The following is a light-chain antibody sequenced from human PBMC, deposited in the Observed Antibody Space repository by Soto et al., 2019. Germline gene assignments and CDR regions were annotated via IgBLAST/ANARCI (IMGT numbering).Light chain of an antibody. Sequence: IQMTQSPSTLSASVGDRVTITCRASQSISTWLAWYQQKPGKAPKLLISHAYRLESGVPSRFSGSESGTEFTLTINSLQPDDFATYYCQHYHTYPWTFGQGTKVDIK. V-gene: IGKV1-5*01. CDR3: QHYHTYPWT. J-gene: IGKJ1*01. CDR2: HAY. CDR1: QSISTW.